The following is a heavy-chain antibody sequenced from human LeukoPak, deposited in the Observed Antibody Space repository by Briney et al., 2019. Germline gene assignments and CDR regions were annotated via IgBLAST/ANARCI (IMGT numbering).Heavy chain of an antibody. CDR3: AKVSGRGTDYDILTGYYFFDY. V-gene: IGHV3-7*01. Sequence: GGSLRLSCAASGFTFSSYWMSWVRQAPGKGLEWVANIKQDGSEKYYVDSVKGRFTISRDNAKNSLHLQMNSLRAEDTAVYYCAKVSGRGTDYDILTGYYFFDYWGQGTLVTVSS. CDR1: GFTFSSYW. CDR2: IKQDGSEK. D-gene: IGHD3-9*01. J-gene: IGHJ4*02.